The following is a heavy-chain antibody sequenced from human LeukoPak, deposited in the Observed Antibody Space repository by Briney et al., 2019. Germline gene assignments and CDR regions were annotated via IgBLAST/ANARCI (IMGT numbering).Heavy chain of an antibody. Sequence: GGSLRLTCAASGFTFSSYWMSWVRQAPGKGLEWVGNIKQDGSEKYYVDSVKGRFTISRDNAKNPLYLQMRSLSAEDTAVYYCARDTYDSSGYSAHRDHWAQGTLVSV. D-gene: IGHD3-22*01. CDR2: IKQDGSEK. J-gene: IGHJ4*02. V-gene: IGHV3-7*01. CDR1: GFTFSSYW. CDR3: ARDTYDSSGYSAHRDH.